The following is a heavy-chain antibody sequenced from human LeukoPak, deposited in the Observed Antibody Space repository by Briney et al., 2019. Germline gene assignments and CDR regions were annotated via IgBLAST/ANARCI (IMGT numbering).Heavy chain of an antibody. J-gene: IGHJ5*02. V-gene: IGHV4-39*01. D-gene: IGHD3-10*01. Sequence: SETLSLTCTVSGGSISSSSYYWGWIRQPPGRGLERIGSIYYSGSTYYNPSLKSRVTISVDTSKNQFSLKLSSVTAADTAVYYCARRITMVRGIRPHWFDPWGQGTLVTVSS. CDR3: ARRITMVRGIRPHWFDP. CDR2: IYYSGST. CDR1: GGSISSSSYY.